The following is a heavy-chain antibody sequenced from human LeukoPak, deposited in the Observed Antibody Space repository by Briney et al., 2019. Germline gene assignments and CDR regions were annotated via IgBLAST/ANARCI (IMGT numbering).Heavy chain of an antibody. Sequence: PGGSLRLSCETSGFTFSSYWMHWVRQAPGKGLLWVSRINSDGSSTSYADSVKGRFTISRDNAKNTLYLQMNSLRAEDTAVYYCTRGRYDSSGYPYFDYWGKGTLVTVSS. V-gene: IGHV3-74*01. CDR3: TRGRYDSSGYPYFDY. D-gene: IGHD3-22*01. CDR1: GFTFSSYW. CDR2: INSDGSST. J-gene: IGHJ4*02.